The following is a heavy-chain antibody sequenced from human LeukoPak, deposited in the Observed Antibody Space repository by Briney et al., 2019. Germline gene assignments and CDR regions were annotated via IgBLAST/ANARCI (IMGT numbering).Heavy chain of an antibody. Sequence: GGSLRLSCAASGFTFSSYWMTWVRQAPGKGLEWVANIVEDGSEKYYVDSVKGRFTISRDNAKNSLYLQVNSLRAEDTAVYYCARASRITIFGVSYYYYMDVWGKGTTVTVSS. CDR3: ARASRITIFGVSYYYYMDV. D-gene: IGHD3-3*01. CDR1: GFTFSSYW. CDR2: IVEDGSEK. V-gene: IGHV3-7*04. J-gene: IGHJ6*03.